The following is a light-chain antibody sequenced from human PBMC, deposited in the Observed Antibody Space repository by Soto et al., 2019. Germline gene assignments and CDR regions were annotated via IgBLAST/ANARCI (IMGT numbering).Light chain of an antibody. J-gene: IGKJ1*01. Sequence: DIQMTQSPSTLSASVGDRVTITCRASQSISSWLAWYQQKPGKAPKLLIYDASSLESGVPSRFSGSGSGTEFTLTISSLQPDDFATYYCQQYNSYSTWTFGKGTKV. V-gene: IGKV1-5*01. CDR1: QSISSW. CDR3: QQYNSYSTWT. CDR2: DAS.